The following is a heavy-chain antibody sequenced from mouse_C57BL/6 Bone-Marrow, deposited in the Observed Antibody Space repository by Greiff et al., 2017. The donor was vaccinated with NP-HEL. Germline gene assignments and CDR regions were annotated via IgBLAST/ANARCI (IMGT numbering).Heavy chain of an antibody. V-gene: IGHV15-2*01. CDR3: ARRVYDGYYDWYFDV. CDR2: ILPSIGRT. D-gene: IGHD2-3*01. J-gene: IGHJ1*03. Sequence: QVQLQQSGSELRSPGSSVKLSCKDFDSEVVPIAYMSWVRQKPGHGFEWIGGILPSIGRTIYGEKFEDKATLDADTLSNTAYLELNSLTSEDSAIYYCARRVYDGYYDWYFDVWGTGTTVTVSS. CDR1: DSEVVPIAY.